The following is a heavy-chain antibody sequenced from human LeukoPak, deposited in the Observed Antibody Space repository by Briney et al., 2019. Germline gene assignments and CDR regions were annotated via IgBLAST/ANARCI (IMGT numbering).Heavy chain of an antibody. CDR1: GNSVSSNSAA. CDR2: TYYRSKWYN. V-gene: IGHV6-1*01. Sequence: SQTLSLTCAISGNSVSSNSAAWNWIRQSPSRGLEWLGRTYYRSKWYNDYAVSVKSRITINPDTSKNQFSLQLNSVTPEDTAVYYCARTTVTNPYYYYYMDVWGKGTTVTVSS. D-gene: IGHD4-17*01. J-gene: IGHJ6*03. CDR3: ARTTVTNPYYYYYMDV.